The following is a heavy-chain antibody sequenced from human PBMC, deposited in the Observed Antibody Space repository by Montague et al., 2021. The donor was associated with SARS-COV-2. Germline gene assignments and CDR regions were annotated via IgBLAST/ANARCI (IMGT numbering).Heavy chain of an antibody. CDR2: IYYSGST. V-gene: IGHV4-31*03. CDR1: GGSISSGSYY. J-gene: IGHJ3*02. D-gene: IGHD3-3*01. CDR3: ARGRVLTIFGVVGAFDI. Sequence: TLSLTCTVSGGSISSGSYYWSWIRQHPGKGLEWIGYIYYSGSTYYNPSLKSRVTISVDTSKNQFSLKLSSVTAADTAVYYCARGRVLTIFGVVGAFDIWGQGTMVTVSS.